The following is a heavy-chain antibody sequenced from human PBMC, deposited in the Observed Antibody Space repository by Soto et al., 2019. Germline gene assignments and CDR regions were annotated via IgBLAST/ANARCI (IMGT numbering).Heavy chain of an antibody. CDR2: IYYSGST. Sequence: TLSLTFTVSGGSISSGGYYWSWIRHHPGKGLEWIGYIYYSGSTYYNPSLKSRVTISVDTSKNQFSLKLSSVTAADTAVYYCARDKVNWNDGNWFDPWGQGTLVTVSS. CDR1: GGSISSGGYY. CDR3: ARDKVNWNDGNWFDP. V-gene: IGHV4-31*03. J-gene: IGHJ5*02. D-gene: IGHD1-20*01.